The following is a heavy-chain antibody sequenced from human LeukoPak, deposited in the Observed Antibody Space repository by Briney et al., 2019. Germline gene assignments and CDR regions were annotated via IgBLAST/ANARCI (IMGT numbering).Heavy chain of an antibody. CDR2: ICANDGNT. J-gene: IGHJ4*02. CDR1: GLTFRNYA. V-gene: IGHV3-23*01. Sequence: GGSLRLSCAASGLTFRNYAMSWVRQAPGKGLEWVSVICANDGNTYYADAVKGRFTISRDNSTHTLYLQMDSLRAEDTAVYYCAKGSGSSCYSPCDYWGQGILVTVSS. CDR3: AKGSGSSCYSPCDY. D-gene: IGHD2-15*01.